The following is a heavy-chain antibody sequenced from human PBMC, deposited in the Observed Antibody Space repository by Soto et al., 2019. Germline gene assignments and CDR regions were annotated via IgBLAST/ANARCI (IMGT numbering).Heavy chain of an antibody. V-gene: IGHV5-51*01. D-gene: IGHD4-4*01. Sequence: PGESLKISCNTSGYSMTTYWFALVLQMPGKGLEWMGIIYLSDSDTIYSPSAQGHFTISADKSIKTAYLQWSSLKASDTAIYYCATTFDYNGYFDPWGQGTQVTVSS. CDR1: GYSMTTYW. CDR2: IYLSDSDT. J-gene: IGHJ5*02. CDR3: ATTFDYNGYFDP.